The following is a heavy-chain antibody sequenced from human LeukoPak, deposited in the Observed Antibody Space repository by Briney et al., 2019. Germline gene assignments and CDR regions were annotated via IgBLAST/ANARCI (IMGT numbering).Heavy chain of an antibody. V-gene: IGHV1-69*06. CDR2: IIPIFGTA. D-gene: IGHD2-21*02. CDR1: GATFISHA. J-gene: IGHJ1*01. CDR3: ARGVVVTATPAEYFQH. Sequence: SVKVSCKASGATFISHAISWVRQAPGQGLEWMGGIIPIFGTANYAQKFQGRVTITADKSTSTAYMELSSLRSEDTAVYYCARGVVVTATPAEYFQHWGQGTLVTVSS.